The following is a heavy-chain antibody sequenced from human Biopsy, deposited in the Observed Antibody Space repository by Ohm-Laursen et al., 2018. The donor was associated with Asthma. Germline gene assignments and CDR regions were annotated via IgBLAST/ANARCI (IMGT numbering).Heavy chain of an antibody. J-gene: IGHJ4*02. Sequence: SLRLSCAASGFAVSRDYMFWVRQAPGKGLEWVSVIYSGGTSHAADSVRGRFTISRDYSKNTSYLQMHSLRAEDTAVHYCARGDSSNWSHYYFDYWGQGTLVNVSS. V-gene: IGHV3-53*01. CDR2: IYSGGTS. CDR3: ARGDSSNWSHYYFDY. D-gene: IGHD3-22*01. CDR1: GFAVSRDY.